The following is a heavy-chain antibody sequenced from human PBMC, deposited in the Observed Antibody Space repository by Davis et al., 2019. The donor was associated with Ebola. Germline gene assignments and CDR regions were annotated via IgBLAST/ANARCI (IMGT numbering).Heavy chain of an antibody. J-gene: IGHJ4*02. V-gene: IGHV3-30*02. CDR2: IRYDGSNK. Sequence: PGGSLRLSCAASGFTFSSYGMHWVRQAPGKGLEWVAFIRYDGSNKYYADSVKGRFTISRDNSKNTLYLQMNSLRAEDTAVYYCAKDPHRIVGATPKIDYWGQGTLVTVSS. CDR1: GFTFSSYG. D-gene: IGHD1-26*01. CDR3: AKDPHRIVGATPKIDY.